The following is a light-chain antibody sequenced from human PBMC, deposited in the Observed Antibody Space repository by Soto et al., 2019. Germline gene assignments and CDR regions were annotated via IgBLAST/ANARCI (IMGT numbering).Light chain of an antibody. V-gene: IGKV3-15*01. CDR2: GAS. Sequence: EIVMTQYPATRSLSPGERATLSCRASQSVSSKLAWYQQKPGQAPRLLIYGASTRATGIPARFSGSVSGTEFTLTISSLQSEDFAVYYCQQYNNWPTITFGQGTRLEIK. CDR1: QSVSSK. J-gene: IGKJ5*01. CDR3: QQYNNWPTIT.